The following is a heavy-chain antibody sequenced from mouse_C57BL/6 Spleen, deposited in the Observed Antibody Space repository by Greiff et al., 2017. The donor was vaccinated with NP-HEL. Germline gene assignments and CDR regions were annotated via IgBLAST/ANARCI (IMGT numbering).Heavy chain of an antibody. CDR1: GYAFSSSW. CDR3: ARRGLQLRSSMDY. D-gene: IGHD3-2*02. CDR2: IYPGDGDT. V-gene: IGHV1-82*01. J-gene: IGHJ4*01. Sequence: VQLQQSGPELVKPGASVKISCKASGYAFSSSWMNWVKQRPGKGLEWIGRIYPGDGDTNYNGKFKGKATLTADKSSSTAYMQLSSLTSEDSAVYFCARRGLQLRSSMDYWGQGTSVTVSS.